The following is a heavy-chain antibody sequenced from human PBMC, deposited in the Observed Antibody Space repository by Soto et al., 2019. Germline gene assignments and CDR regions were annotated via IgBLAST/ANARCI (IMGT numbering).Heavy chain of an antibody. J-gene: IGHJ6*02. CDR3: ARDTLRGVDYYYYYGMDV. CDR2: IYYSGST. V-gene: IGHV4-59*01. D-gene: IGHD4-17*01. Sequence: ASETLSLTCTVSGGSISSYYWSWIRQPPGKGLEWIGYIYYSGSTNYNPSLKSRVTISVDTSKNQFSLKLSSVTAADTAVYYCARDTLRGVDYYYYYGMDVWGQGTTVTVSS. CDR1: GGSISSYY.